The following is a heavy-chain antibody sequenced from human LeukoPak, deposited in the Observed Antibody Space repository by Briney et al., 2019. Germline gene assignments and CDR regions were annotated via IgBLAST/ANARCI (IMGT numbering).Heavy chain of an antibody. CDR1: GGSISSYY. D-gene: IGHD3-10*01. CDR3: GRHRAKTGSSPLRYYYYYYMDV. J-gene: IGHJ6*03. V-gene: IGHV4-59*08. Sequence: SETLSLTCTVSGGSISSYYWSWIRLPPGKGLEWIGCIYYSRSTNYNPSLKSRVTISVDTSKNQFSLKLSSVTAADTAVYYCGRHRAKTGSSPLRYYYYYYMDVWGKGTTVTISS. CDR2: IYYSRST.